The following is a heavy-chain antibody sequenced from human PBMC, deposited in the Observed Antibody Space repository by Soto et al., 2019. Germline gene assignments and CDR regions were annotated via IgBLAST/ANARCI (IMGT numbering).Heavy chain of an antibody. CDR1: GFTFSSYA. J-gene: IGHJ4*02. Sequence: EVQLVESGGGLVQPGGSLRLSCEASGFTFSSYAMHLVRQAPGKGLEYVSAISSNGGSTYYANSVKGRFTISRDNSKNTLYLQMGSLRAEDMAVYYCARGPGYYFDYWGQGTLVTVSS. V-gene: IGHV3-64*01. CDR2: ISSNGGST. CDR3: ARGPGYYFDY.